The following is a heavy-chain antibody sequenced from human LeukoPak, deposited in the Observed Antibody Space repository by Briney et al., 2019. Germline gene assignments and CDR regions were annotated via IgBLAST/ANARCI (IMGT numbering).Heavy chain of an antibody. V-gene: IGHV3-30*03. CDR3: ASISGGLFDY. CDR2: ISYDGSNK. CDR1: GFTFSSYG. Sequence: PGGSLRLSCAASGFTFSSYGMHWVRQAPGKGLEWVAVISYDGSNKYYADSVKGRFTISRDNSKNTLYLQMNSLRAEDTAVYYCASISGGLFDYWGQGTLVTVSS. J-gene: IGHJ4*02. D-gene: IGHD3-10*01.